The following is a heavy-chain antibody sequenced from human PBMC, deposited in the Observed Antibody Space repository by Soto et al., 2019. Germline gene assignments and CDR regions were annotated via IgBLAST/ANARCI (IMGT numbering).Heavy chain of an antibody. Sequence: SETLSLTCAVSGGSISSSNWWSWVRQPPGKGLEWIGEIYHSGSTNYNPSLKSRVTISVDKSKNQFSLKLSSVTAADTAVYYCARVYSSSSSHKADYWGQGTLVTVSS. CDR3: ARVYSSSSSHKADY. J-gene: IGHJ4*02. D-gene: IGHD6-6*01. V-gene: IGHV4-4*02. CDR2: IYHSGST. CDR1: GGSISSSNW.